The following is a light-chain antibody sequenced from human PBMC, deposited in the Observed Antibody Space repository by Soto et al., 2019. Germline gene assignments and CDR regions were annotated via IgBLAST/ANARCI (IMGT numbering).Light chain of an antibody. CDR1: SSDVGTYNY. Sequence: QSALTQPASVSGSPGQSITISRTGTSSDVGTYNYVSWYQHHPGKAPKLIIYEVSNRPSGVSNRFSGSKSGNTASLTISGLQAEDEADYYCCSYTSSTTPLFGGGTKLTVL. CDR3: CSYTSSTTPL. J-gene: IGLJ2*01. CDR2: EVS. V-gene: IGLV2-14*01.